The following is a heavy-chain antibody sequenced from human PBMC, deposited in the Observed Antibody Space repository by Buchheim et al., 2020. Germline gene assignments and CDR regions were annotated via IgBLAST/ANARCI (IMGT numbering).Heavy chain of an antibody. V-gene: IGHV4-4*02. CDR2: IYHSGST. CDR3: AREGGGSYNLGY. J-gene: IGHJ4*02. Sequence: QVQLQESGPGLVTPSGTLSLTCAVSGGSISSGNWWSWVRQPPGKGLEWIGEIYHSGSTNYNPSLKSRASTSVDIPKNHFSLYLTSVTAADTAVYYCAREGGGSYNLGYWGQGTL. CDR1: GGSISSGNW. D-gene: IGHD1-1*01.